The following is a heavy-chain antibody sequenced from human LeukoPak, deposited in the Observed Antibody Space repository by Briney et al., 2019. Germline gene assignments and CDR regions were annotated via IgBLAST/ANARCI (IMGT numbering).Heavy chain of an antibody. Sequence: GGSLRLSCAASGFTFSTYSLNWVRQAPGRGLEWVSYITSTSSNIYYADFVKGRFTVSRDNAKNSLYLQMDSLRDEDTSVYYCARDSNWSFDYWGQGTLVTVSS. V-gene: IGHV3-48*02. CDR2: ITSTSSNI. CDR1: GFTFSTYS. J-gene: IGHJ4*02. CDR3: ARDSNWSFDY. D-gene: IGHD7-27*01.